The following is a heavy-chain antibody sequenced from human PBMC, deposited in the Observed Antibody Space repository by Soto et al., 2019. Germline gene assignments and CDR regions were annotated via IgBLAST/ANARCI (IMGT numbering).Heavy chain of an antibody. J-gene: IGHJ5*02. CDR1: GYTFTRYT. CDR2: INPDNGNT. D-gene: IGHD2-15*01. V-gene: IGHV1-3*01. Sequence: GSVKVSCKASGYTFTRYTMNWVRQAPGQRLEWMGWINPDNGNTKSSQKFQDRVIITRDTSASTAYMDLSSLRPEDTAVYYCARGIATGQLDPWGQGTLVTVSS. CDR3: ARGIATGQLDP.